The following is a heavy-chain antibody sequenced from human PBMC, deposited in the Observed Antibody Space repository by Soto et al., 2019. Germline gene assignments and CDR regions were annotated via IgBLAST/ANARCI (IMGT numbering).Heavy chain of an antibody. CDR1: GGTFSSYA. CDR2: IIPIFGTA. CDR3: ARAKDLSVPAAPFYGMDV. D-gene: IGHD2-2*01. V-gene: IGHV1-69*12. Sequence: QVQLVQSGAEVKKPGSSVKVSCKASGGTFSSYAISWVRQAPGQGLEWMGGIIPIFGTANYAQKFQGRVTITAAESTSKAYMELSSLRSEDTAVYYCARAKDLSVPAAPFYGMDVWGQGTTVTVSS. J-gene: IGHJ6*02.